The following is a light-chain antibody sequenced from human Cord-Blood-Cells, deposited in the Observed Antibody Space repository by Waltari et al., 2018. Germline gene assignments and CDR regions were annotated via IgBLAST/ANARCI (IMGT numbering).Light chain of an antibody. CDR2: YDD. CDR3: AAWDDSLNGYV. V-gene: IGLV1-36*01. CDR1: SHNLGNNA. J-gene: IGLJ1*01. Sequence: SVLTQPPSVSDAPRQRVTISCSGGSHNLGNNAVTWYPQLPGKAPKLLIYYDDLLPSGVSDRFSGSKSGTSASLAISGLQSEDEADYYCAAWDDSLNGYVFGTGTKVTVL.